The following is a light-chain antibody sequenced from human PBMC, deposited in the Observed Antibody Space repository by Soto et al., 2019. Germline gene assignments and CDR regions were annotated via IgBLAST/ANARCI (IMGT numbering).Light chain of an antibody. CDR3: QQYNNWPYT. CDR2: RTS. V-gene: IGKV3-15*01. Sequence: EIVMTQSPATLSLSPGERATLSCRASQSVSSNLAWYRQKPGQAPTLLIYRTSTRATGIPDRFSGSGSGTEFTLTISSQQSEDFAFYYCQQYNNWPYTFGQGTKLEIK. CDR1: QSVSSN. J-gene: IGKJ2*01.